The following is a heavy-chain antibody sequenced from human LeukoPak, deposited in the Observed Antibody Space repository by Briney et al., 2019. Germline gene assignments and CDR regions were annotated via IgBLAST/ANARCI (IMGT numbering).Heavy chain of an antibody. CDR2: INTNTGNP. CDR1: GYTFTSYA. D-gene: IGHD3-10*01. CDR3: AIIAMVRGVSDAFDI. J-gene: IGHJ3*02. Sequence: ASVKVSCKASGYTFTSYAMNWVRQAPGQGLEWMGWINTNTGNPTYAQGFTGRFVFSLDTSVSTAYLQISSLKAEDTAVYYCAIIAMVRGVSDAFDIWGQGTMVTVSS. V-gene: IGHV7-4-1*02.